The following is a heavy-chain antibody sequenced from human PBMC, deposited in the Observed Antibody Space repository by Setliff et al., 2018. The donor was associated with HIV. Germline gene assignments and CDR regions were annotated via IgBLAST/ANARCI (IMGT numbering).Heavy chain of an antibody. CDR2: ISHSGIA. V-gene: IGHV4-34*01. CDR1: GGSFSGYY. D-gene: IGHD6-13*01. Sequence: TSETLSLTCAVYGGSFSGYYWSWIRQPPEKGLEWIGEISHSGIANYNPSLKSRVTMSVDTSKSQFSLKLSSVTAADTAVYYCARAAGYSSQLSNFDYWGQGTLVTVSS. J-gene: IGHJ4*02. CDR3: ARAAGYSSQLSNFDY.